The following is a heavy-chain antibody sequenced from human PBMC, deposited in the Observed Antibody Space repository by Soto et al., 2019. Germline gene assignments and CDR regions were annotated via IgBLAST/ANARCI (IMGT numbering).Heavy chain of an antibody. CDR1: GGTFSSYA. V-gene: IGHV1-69*06. CDR3: ARTDCSSTSCYSYYYYGMDV. CDR2: IIPIFGTA. Sequence: ASVKVSCKASGGTFSSYAISWVRQAPGQGLEWMGGIIPIFGTANYAQKFQGRVTITADKSTSTAYMELSSLRSEDTAVYYCARTDCSSTSCYSYYYYGMDVWGQGTTVTSP. D-gene: IGHD2-2*01. J-gene: IGHJ6*02.